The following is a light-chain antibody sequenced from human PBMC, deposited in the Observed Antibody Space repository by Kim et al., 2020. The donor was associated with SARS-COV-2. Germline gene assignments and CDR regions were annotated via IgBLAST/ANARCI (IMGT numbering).Light chain of an antibody. V-gene: IGLV2-8*01. Sequence: GEAGASSCTGSSSDVGGYNYVSWFQQHPGKAPKLIIFEVNKRPSGVPDRCSGSRSGNTASLTVSELQAEDEADYYCSSYGGSSNLIFGGGTQLTVL. CDR1: SSDVGGYNY. CDR3: SSYGGSSNLI. J-gene: IGLJ2*01. CDR2: EVN.